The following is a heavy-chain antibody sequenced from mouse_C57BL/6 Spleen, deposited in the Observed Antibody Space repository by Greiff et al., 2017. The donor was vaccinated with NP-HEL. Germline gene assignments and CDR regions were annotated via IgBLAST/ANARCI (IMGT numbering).Heavy chain of an antibody. CDR2: ISSGSSTI. J-gene: IGHJ3*01. CDR1: GFTFSDYG. Sequence: EVHLVESGGGLVKPGGSLKLSCAASGFTFSDYGMHWVRQAPEKGLEWVAYISSGSSTIYYADTVKGRFTISRDNAKNTLFLQMTRLRSEDTAMYYCARDGHSWFAYWGQGTLVTVSA. D-gene: IGHD2-3*01. CDR3: ARDGHSWFAY. V-gene: IGHV5-17*01.